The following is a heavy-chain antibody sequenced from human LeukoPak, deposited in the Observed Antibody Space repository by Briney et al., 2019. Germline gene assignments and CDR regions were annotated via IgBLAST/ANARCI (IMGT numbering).Heavy chain of an antibody. CDR3: AKGMWVVRGVIGDAFDI. CDR1: GFSFSRSG. D-gene: IGHD3-10*01. J-gene: IGHJ3*02. Sequence: GGSLRLSCTASGFSFSRSGMHWVRQAPGKGLEWVAVMSFDESNKFYTDSVKGRFTISRDNSKNTLYLQMSSLRVEDTAVYYCAKGMWVVRGVIGDAFDIWGQGTMVTVSS. V-gene: IGHV3-30*18. CDR2: MSFDESNK.